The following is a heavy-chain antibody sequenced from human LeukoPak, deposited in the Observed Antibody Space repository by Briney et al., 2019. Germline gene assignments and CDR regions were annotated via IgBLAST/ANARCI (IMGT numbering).Heavy chain of an antibody. Sequence: ASVTVSCTASGYTFTSFDISWVRQATGQGLEWMGWMNPNSANTGYAQKFQGRVTMTRDTSISTAYLELSSLRSEDTAVYFCARRRDNWSADYWGQGTLVTVSS. CDR2: MNPNSANT. CDR3: ARRRDNWSADY. CDR1: GYTFTSFD. J-gene: IGHJ4*02. D-gene: IGHD1-1*01. V-gene: IGHV1-8*01.